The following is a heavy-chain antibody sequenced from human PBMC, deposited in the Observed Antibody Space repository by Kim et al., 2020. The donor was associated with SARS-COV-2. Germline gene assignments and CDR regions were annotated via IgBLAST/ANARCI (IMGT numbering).Heavy chain of an antibody. D-gene: IGHD3-3*01. J-gene: IGHJ6*02. Sequence: KGRFTNSRDNSKNTLYLQMNRLRAEDTAVYYCARVQHLEWLLPSNYGMDVWGQGTTVTVSS. CDR3: ARVQHLEWLLPSNYGMDV. V-gene: IGHV3-30*07.